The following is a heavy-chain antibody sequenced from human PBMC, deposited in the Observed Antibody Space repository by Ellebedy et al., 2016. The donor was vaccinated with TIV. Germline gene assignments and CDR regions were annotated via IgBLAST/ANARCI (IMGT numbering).Heavy chain of an antibody. V-gene: IGHV5-51*01. Sequence: GESLKISCKGSGSSFTSYWIGWVRQMPGKGLEWMGIIYPGDSDTRYSPSFQGQVTISADKSISTAYVQWSSLKASDTAMYYCARRTGVAVGATPFDYWGQGTLVTVSS. CDR3: ARRTGVAVGATPFDY. CDR2: IYPGDSDT. J-gene: IGHJ4*02. D-gene: IGHD1-26*01. CDR1: GSSFTSYW.